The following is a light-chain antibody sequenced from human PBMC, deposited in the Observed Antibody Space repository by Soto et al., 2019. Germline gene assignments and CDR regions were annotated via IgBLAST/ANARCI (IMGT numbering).Light chain of an antibody. J-gene: IGKJ2*01. CDR1: QRLLYGGDDRDY. Sequence: DIVMTQSPDSLAVSLGERATIDCRSSQRLLYGGDDRDYLAWYQHKPGQPPKLLMYWASTRAAGVPQRFSGSGSATHFTLTISSLQADDVATYYCQQYYTTPQTFGQGTKVEIK. V-gene: IGKV4-1*01. CDR2: WAS. CDR3: QQYYTTPQT.